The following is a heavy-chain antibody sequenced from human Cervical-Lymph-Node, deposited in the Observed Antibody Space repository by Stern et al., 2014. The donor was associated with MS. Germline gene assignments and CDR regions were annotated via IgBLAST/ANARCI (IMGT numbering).Heavy chain of an antibody. CDR1: GFTFGSYG. J-gene: IGHJ6*02. D-gene: IGHD3-10*01. V-gene: IGHV3-30*18. CDR3: AKDRGGHVYDGLDV. Sequence: VQLVESGGGVVQPGRSLRLSCAASGFTFGSYGMHWVRQAPGKGLEWVAVISYDEENKFYADSVKGRFSISRDNSKNTLYVQMNSLRVEDTAVYSGAKDRGGHVYDGLDVWGQGTTVTVSS. CDR2: ISYDEENK.